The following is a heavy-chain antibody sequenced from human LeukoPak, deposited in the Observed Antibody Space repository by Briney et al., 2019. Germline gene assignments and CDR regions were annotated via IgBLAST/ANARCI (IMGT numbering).Heavy chain of an antibody. J-gene: IGHJ3*02. Sequence: PSQTLSLTCTVSGGSISSGSYYWSWIRQPAGKGLEWIGRIYTSGSTNYNPSLKSRVTISVDTSKNQFSLKLSSVTAADTAVYYCARDLRYPDLSDAFDIWGQGTMVTVSS. CDR2: IYTSGST. D-gene: IGHD3-9*01. CDR3: ARDLRYPDLSDAFDI. CDR1: GGSISSGSYY. V-gene: IGHV4-61*02.